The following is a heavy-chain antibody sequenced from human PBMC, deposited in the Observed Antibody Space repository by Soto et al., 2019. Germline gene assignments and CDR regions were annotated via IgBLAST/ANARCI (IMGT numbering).Heavy chain of an antibody. V-gene: IGHV1-2*02. CDR3: ARDRDIAICGVVIPPVSDY. J-gene: IGHJ4*02. CDR2: INPNSGGT. Sequence: QVQLVQSGAEVKKPGASVKVSCKASGYTFTGYYMHWVRQAPGQGLEWMGWINPNSGGTNYAQKFQGRVTMTRDTSISTSYKELSRLRSDDTAVYYCARDRDIAICGVVIPPVSDYWGQGTLVTVSS. D-gene: IGHD3-3*01. CDR1: GYTFTGYY.